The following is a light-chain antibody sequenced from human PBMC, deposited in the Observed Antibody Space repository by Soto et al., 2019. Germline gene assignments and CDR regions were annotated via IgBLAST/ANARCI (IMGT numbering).Light chain of an antibody. CDR1: QRVLNSNNKNS. CDR3: QQYYSNPFT. CDR2: WAS. V-gene: IGKV4-1*01. Sequence: DIVMTQSPDSLAVSLGERATINCKSSQRVLNSNNKNSLAWYQQKPGQPPKLLIYWASTRESGVPDRFSGSGSGTDFTLTISSLQAEDVAVYYCQQYYSNPFTFGGGTKVEIK. J-gene: IGKJ4*01.